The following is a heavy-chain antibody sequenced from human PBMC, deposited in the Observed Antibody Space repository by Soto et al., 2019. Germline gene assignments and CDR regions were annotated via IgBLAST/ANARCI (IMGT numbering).Heavy chain of an antibody. Sequence: GGSRRRSGAASRFSLSDHYMSWIRQAPGKGLEWIGYSSNSGSFTRYADSAKGRFSISRDNAKSSLYLQISSLRGDHTATYSWAKPGHNYNFLVYWEPGT. CDR3: AKPGHNYNFLVY. V-gene: IGHV3-11*06. CDR2: SSNSGSFT. J-gene: IGHJ4*01. D-gene: IGHD3-3*01. CDR1: RFSLSDHY.